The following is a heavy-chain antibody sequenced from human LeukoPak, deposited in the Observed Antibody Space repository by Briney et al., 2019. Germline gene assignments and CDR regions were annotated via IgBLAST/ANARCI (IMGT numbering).Heavy chain of an antibody. CDR1: GFTFSSYA. D-gene: IGHD2-21*02. V-gene: IGHV3-23*01. J-gene: IGHJ5*02. CDR2: ISGSGGST. Sequence: PGGSLRLSCAASGFTFSSYAMSWVRQAPGKGLEWVSAISGSGGSTYYADSVKGRFTISRDNSKNTLYLQMNSLRAEDTAVYYCARDRDLGVTASSWGQRTLVTVSS. CDR3: ARDRDLGVTASS.